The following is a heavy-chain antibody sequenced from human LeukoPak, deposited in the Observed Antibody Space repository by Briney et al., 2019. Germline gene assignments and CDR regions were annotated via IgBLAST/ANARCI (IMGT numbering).Heavy chain of an antibody. D-gene: IGHD6-19*01. CDR1: GGSISSGGYY. CDR2: IYYSGST. V-gene: IGHV4-61*08. J-gene: IGHJ4*02. CDR3: ARHPAHSSGWYDY. Sequence: SETLSLTCTVSGGSISSGGYYWSWIRQPPGKGLEWIGYIYYSGSTNYNPSLKSRVTISVDTSKNQFSLKQSSVTAADTAVYYCARHPAHSSGWYDYWGQGTLVTVSS.